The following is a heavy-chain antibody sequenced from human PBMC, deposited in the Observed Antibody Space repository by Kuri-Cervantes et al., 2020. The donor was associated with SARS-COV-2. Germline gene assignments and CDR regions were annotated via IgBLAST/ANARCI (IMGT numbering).Heavy chain of an antibody. J-gene: IGHJ6*02. CDR2: IYYSGST. Sequence: SETLSLTCTVSGGSISSSSYYWGWIRQPPGEGLEWIGSIYYSGSTYYNPSLKSRVTISVDTSKNQFSLKLSSVTAADTAVYYCARHLWSDGMDVWGQGTTVTVSS. D-gene: IGHD2-8*02. V-gene: IGHV4-39*01. CDR1: GGSISSSSYY. CDR3: ARHLWSDGMDV.